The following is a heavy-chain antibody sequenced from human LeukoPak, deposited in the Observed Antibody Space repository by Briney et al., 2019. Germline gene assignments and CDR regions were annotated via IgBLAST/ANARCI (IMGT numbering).Heavy chain of an antibody. CDR1: GGSISSYY. V-gene: IGHV4-59*04. CDR3: ARNTGLFGVVKSFDV. J-gene: IGHJ4*02. CDR2: IYHSGST. Sequence: PSETLSLTCTVSGGSISSYYWSWIRQPPGKGLEWIGYIYHSGSTYYNPSLKSRVTMSVDKSKNQFSLNLTSVTAADTAVYYCARNTGLFGVVKSFDVWGQGTLVTVSS. D-gene: IGHD3-3*01.